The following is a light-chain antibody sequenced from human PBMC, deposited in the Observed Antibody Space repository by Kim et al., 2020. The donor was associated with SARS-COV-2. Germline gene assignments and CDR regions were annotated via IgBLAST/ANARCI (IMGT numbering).Light chain of an antibody. CDR2: AAS. J-gene: IGKJ3*01. V-gene: IGKV1-9*01. CDR3: QQLHTYPLT. Sequence: ASVVDRVTITCRASQGISSDLAWYQQKPGNPPKLLIYAASTLQSGVPSRFSGSGSGTDFTLTITSLQPEDFATYSCQQLHTYPLTFGPGTKVDIK. CDR1: QGISSD.